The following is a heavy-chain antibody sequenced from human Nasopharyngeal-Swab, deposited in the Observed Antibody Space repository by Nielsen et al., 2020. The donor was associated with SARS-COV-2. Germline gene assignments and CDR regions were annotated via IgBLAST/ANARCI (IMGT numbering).Heavy chain of an antibody. CDR3: ARAEREDIVVVPAPSSGLFDP. CDR2: INPNSGGT. D-gene: IGHD2-2*01. V-gene: IGHV1-2*04. CDR1: GYTFTGYY. Sequence: ASVKVSCKASGYTFTGYYMHWVRQAPGQGLEWMGWINPNSGGTNYAQKFQGWVTMTRDTSISTAYMELSRLRDADKAGDYCARAEREDIVVVPAPSSGLFDPWGQGTLVTVSS. J-gene: IGHJ5*02.